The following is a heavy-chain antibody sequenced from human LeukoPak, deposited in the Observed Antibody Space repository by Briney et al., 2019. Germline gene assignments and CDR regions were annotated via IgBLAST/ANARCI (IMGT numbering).Heavy chain of an antibody. Sequence: GGSLRLSCAASGFTFSNTWMSWVRQAPGKGLEWVGRIYSKTDGGTTDHAAPVKGRFTISRDDSKDTLYLQMISLNTEDTAVYYCARASTTTDAFDIWGQGTMVTVSS. CDR1: GFTFSNTW. D-gene: IGHD1-1*01. CDR2: IYSKTDGGTT. V-gene: IGHV3-15*01. J-gene: IGHJ3*02. CDR3: ARASTTTDAFDI.